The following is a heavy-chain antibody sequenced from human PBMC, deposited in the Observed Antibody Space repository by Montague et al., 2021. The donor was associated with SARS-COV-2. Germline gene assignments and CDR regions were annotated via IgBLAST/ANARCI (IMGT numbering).Heavy chain of an antibody. CDR2: IYTSGST. Sequence: SETLSLTCTVSGGSISSYYWGWIRQPAGKGLEWIGLIYTSGSTNCNPSLKSRVTMSLDTSKNQFSLKLRSVTAADAAVYYCALADYTTGQDSFDVWGQGTIVTVSS. V-gene: IGHV4-4*07. CDR1: GGSISSYY. CDR3: ALADYTTGQDSFDV. D-gene: IGHD2-2*02. J-gene: IGHJ3*01.